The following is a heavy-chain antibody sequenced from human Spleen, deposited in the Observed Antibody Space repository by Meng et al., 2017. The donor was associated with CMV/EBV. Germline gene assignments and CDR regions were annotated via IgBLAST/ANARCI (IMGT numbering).Heavy chain of an antibody. D-gene: IGHD2-15*01. CDR2: IRYDGSNK. Sequence: GESLKISCAASEFTFSTYGIHWVRQAPGRGLEWVAFIRYDGSNKYYADSVKGRFTISRDNSKNTLYLQVNSLRAEDTAVYYCARDGKYCSSGTCDYYVMDVWGQGTTVTVSS. CDR3: ARDGKYCSSGTCDYYVMDV. CDR1: EFTFSTYG. J-gene: IGHJ6*02. V-gene: IGHV3-30*02.